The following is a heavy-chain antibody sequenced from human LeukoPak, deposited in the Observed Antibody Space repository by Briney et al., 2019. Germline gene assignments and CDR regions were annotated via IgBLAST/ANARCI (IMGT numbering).Heavy chain of an antibody. Sequence: ASVKVSCKASGYTFSSYAISWVRQAPGQGLEWMGGIIPIFDTGNYAQKFQGRLTITADESTSIAYMELSSLRSEDTAVYYCARVVKVGAEAYWGQGTLVTVSS. D-gene: IGHD1-26*01. CDR1: GYTFSSYA. V-gene: IGHV1-69*13. CDR2: IIPIFDTG. CDR3: ARVVKVGAEAY. J-gene: IGHJ4*02.